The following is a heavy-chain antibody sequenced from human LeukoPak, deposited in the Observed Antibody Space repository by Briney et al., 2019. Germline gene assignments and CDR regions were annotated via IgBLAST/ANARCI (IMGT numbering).Heavy chain of an antibody. D-gene: IGHD6-13*01. V-gene: IGHV4-4*07. CDR1: GGSISSYY. CDR3: ARIVAGRNWYYFDY. CDR2: IYTSGST. J-gene: IGHJ4*02. Sequence: PSETLSLTCTVSGGSISSYYWSWIRQPAGKGLEWIGRIYTSGSTNSNRSLKSRLTMSVSKTQFSLNLSSVTAADTAVYYCARIVAGRNWYYFDYWGQGTLVTVSS.